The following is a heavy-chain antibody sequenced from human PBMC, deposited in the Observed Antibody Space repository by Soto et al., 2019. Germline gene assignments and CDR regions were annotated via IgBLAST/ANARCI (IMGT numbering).Heavy chain of an antibody. CDR3: VRDSGVKYGMFWYFDL. CDR1: GFSFNFYA. D-gene: IGHD1-26*01. V-gene: IGHV3-30-3*01. CDR2: ISNDGSSE. Sequence: QVQLAESGGGVVQPGRSLSISGAATGFSFNFYAMYWVRQAPGKGLEWVVMISNDGSSENYADSGRGRFIISRDNFKKKLFLHMNSVRPEDTATYYCVRDSGVKYGMFWYFDLWGRGTLVTVSS. J-gene: IGHJ2*01.